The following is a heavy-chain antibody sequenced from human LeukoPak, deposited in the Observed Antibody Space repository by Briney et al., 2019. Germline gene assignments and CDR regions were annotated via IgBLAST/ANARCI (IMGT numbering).Heavy chain of an antibody. D-gene: IGHD3-10*01. Sequence: SETLSLTCAVYGGSFSGYYWSWIRQPPGKGLEWIGEINHSGRTNYNPSLKSRVTISVDTSKNQFSLKLSSVTAADTAVYYCARGVTRVIYYYGSGSYHDYWGQGTLVTVSS. CDR1: GGSFSGYY. CDR2: INHSGRT. V-gene: IGHV4-34*01. J-gene: IGHJ4*02. CDR3: ARGVTRVIYYYGSGSYHDY.